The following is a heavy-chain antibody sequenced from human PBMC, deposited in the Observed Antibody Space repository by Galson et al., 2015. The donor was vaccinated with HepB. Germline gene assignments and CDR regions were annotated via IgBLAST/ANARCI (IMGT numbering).Heavy chain of an antibody. Sequence: SETLSLTCSISGGSTSSRYWSWIRQPPGKGLEWIGYIHDSGSTNYNPSLKSRVSMSVDTSKNQFSLKLSSVTAADTAVYYCARATTYYSDSSGYPTLYWYFDLWGRGTLVTVSS. CDR3: ARATTYYSDSSGYPTLYWYFDL. V-gene: IGHV4-59*11. CDR1: GGSTSSRY. D-gene: IGHD3-22*01. CDR2: IHDSGST. J-gene: IGHJ2*01.